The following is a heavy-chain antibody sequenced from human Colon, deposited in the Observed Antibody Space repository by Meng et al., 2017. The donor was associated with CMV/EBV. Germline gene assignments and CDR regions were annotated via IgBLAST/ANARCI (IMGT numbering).Heavy chain of an antibody. Sequence: GGSLRLSCAASGFSFSAYSMNWVRQAPGKGLEWVSSISSSSSYIYYADSVKGRSTISRDNAKNSLYLQMNSLRAEDTAIYYCASARAVAGASSYFDYWGQGTLVTVSS. J-gene: IGHJ4*02. V-gene: IGHV3-21*01. CDR2: ISSSSSYI. CDR1: GFSFSAYS. D-gene: IGHD6-19*01. CDR3: ASARAVAGASSYFDY.